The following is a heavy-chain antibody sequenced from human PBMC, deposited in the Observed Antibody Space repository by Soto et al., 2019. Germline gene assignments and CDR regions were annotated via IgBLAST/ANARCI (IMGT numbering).Heavy chain of an antibody. CDR3: ARRPVVVVPAAMPEIRYFDR. Sequence: GESLKISCKGSGYSFTSYWIGWVRQMPGKGLEWMGIIYPGDSDTRYSPSFQGQDTFSADKSISTAYLQWSSLKASATAMYYCARRPVVVVPAAMPEIRYFDRRGRGTLVTVSS. CDR1: GYSFTSYW. CDR2: IYPGDSDT. D-gene: IGHD2-2*01. V-gene: IGHV5-51*01. J-gene: IGHJ2*01.